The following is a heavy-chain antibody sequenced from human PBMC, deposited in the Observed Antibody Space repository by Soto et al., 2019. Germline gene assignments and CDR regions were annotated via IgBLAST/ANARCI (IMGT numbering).Heavy chain of an antibody. Sequence: QVQLQESGPGLVKPSQTLSLTCTVSGGSISSGGYYWSWIRQHPGKGLEWIGYIYYSGSTYYNPSLKSRVTISVDTSKNQFSLKLSSVTAADTAVYYCARGRATVNYYYYGMDVWGQGTTVTVSS. CDR1: GGSISSGGYY. V-gene: IGHV4-31*03. J-gene: IGHJ6*02. D-gene: IGHD4-17*01. CDR2: IYYSGST. CDR3: ARGRATVNYYYYGMDV.